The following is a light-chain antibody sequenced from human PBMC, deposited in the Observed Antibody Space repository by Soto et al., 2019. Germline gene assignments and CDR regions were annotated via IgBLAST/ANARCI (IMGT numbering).Light chain of an antibody. V-gene: IGKV1-39*01. CDR1: QSISHN. CDR2: GAS. CDR3: QQSYSTPYT. J-gene: IGKJ2*01. Sequence: DIQMTQSPSSLSASVGDRVSITCRASQSISHNLNWYQQTAGKAPKLLIYGASSLQRGVPSRFSGSRSGTDSTLIISSLQPEDSATYYCQQSYSTPYTFGQGTKLEIK.